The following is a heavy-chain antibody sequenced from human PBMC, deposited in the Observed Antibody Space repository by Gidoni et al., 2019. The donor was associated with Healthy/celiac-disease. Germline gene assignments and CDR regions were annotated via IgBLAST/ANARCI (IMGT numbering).Heavy chain of an antibody. CDR1: GGSISSYY. J-gene: IGHJ5*02. D-gene: IGHD2-21*02. CDR3: ARGHCGGDCRGNWFDP. CDR2: IYYSGST. V-gene: IGHV4-59*01. Sequence: QVQLQESGPGLVKPSGTLSLTCTVSGGSISSYYWSWIRQPPGKGLEWIGYIYYSGSTNYNPSLKSRVTISVDTSKNQFSLKLSSVTAADTAVYYCARGHCGGDCRGNWFDPWGQGTLVTVSS.